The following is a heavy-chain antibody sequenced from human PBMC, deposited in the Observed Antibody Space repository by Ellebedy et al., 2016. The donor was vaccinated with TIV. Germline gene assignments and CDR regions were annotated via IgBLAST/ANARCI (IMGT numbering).Heavy chain of an antibody. J-gene: IGHJ3*02. D-gene: IGHD4-17*01. V-gene: IGHV1-58*01. CDR3: AAMRGDYGASDI. Sequence: AASVKVSCKASGFTFSSSAVQWVRQARGQRLEWIGWIVVGSGNTNNAQKFQERVTITRDMSTSTAYMELSSLRSEDTAVYYCAAMRGDYGASDIWGQGTMVTVSS. CDR1: GFTFSSSA. CDR2: IVVGSGNT.